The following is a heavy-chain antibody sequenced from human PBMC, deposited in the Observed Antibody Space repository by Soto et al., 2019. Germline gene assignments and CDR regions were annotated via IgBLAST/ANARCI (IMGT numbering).Heavy chain of an antibody. D-gene: IGHD2-21*02. CDR1: GGTVASSHW. V-gene: IGHV4-4*02. CDR3: AREIVTAGGNNYFDP. Sequence: KTSETLPLTCGVSGGTVASSHWWSWVRQSPGRGLEWIGNVYHTGDTNFNPSLQSRVTFSVDKSNNQFSLRLTSVTAADTAVYFCAREIVTAGGNNYFDPWGPGTLVTVSS. CDR2: VYHTGDT. J-gene: IGHJ5*02.